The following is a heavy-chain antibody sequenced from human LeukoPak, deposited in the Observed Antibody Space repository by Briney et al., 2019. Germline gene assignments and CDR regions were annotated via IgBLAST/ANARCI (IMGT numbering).Heavy chain of an antibody. D-gene: IGHD6-13*01. CDR3: TTVIRIAAAGTRWY. CDR2: IRSKAYGGTT. CDR1: GFTFGDYA. J-gene: IGHJ4*02. Sequence: GGSLRLSCTASGFTFGDYAMSWVRQAPGKGLEWVGFIRSKAYGGTTDYAAPVKGRFTISRDDSKNTLYLQMNSLKTEDTAAYYCTTVIRIAAAGTRWYWGQGTLVTVSS. V-gene: IGHV3-49*04.